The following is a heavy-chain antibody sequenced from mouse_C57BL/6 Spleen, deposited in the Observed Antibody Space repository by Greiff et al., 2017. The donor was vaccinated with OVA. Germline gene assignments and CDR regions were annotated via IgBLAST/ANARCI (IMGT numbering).Heavy chain of an antibody. CDR2: IDPSDSYT. J-gene: IGHJ2*01. CDR1: GYTFTSYW. Sequence: VQLQQPGAELVMPGASVKLSCKASGYTFTSYWMHWVKQRPGQGLEWIGEIDPSDSYTNYNQKFKGKSTLTVDKSSSTAYMQLSSLTSEDSAVYYCARGNYGSSRYYFDYWGQGTTLTVSS. CDR3: ARGNYGSSRYYFDY. D-gene: IGHD1-1*01. V-gene: IGHV1-69*01.